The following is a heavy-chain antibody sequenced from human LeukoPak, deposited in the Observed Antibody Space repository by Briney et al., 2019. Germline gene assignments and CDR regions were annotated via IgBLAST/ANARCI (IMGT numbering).Heavy chain of an antibody. CDR1: GYIFTSYD. Sequence: ASVKVSCKASGYIFTSYDINWVRQATGQGLEWMGWMNPNSANTGFAQKFQGRVTLTRNTSITTAYMELSSLRSEDTAVYYCARKAVSGSGWCPFGFWGQGSLVTVSS. V-gene: IGHV1-8*01. CDR3: ARKAVSGSGWCPFGF. J-gene: IGHJ4*02. CDR2: MNPNSANT. D-gene: IGHD6-19*01.